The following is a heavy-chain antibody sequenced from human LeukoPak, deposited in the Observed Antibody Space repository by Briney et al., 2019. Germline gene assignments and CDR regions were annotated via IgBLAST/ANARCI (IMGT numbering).Heavy chain of an antibody. CDR1: GYTFSSYA. D-gene: IGHD3-10*01. CDR2: IDTLNGYT. V-gene: IGHV1-18*01. Sequence: ASVKVSCKASGYTFSSYAISWVRQAPGQGLEWVGWIDTLNGYTNFAQKLQGRVTMTTDTSTSTVYMELRSLRSDDTAVYYCERVGALTWAYYFDFWGQGTPVTVSS. J-gene: IGHJ4*02. CDR3: ERVGALTWAYYFDF.